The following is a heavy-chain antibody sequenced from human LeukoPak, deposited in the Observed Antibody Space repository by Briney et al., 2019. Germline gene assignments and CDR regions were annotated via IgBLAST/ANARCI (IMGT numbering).Heavy chain of an antibody. CDR2: ISSSSSYT. CDR3: ASGAAGYIDY. D-gene: IGHD2-15*01. CDR1: GFIFSSYE. V-gene: IGHV3-21*05. Sequence: GGSPRLSSAASGFIFSSYEMNWVRQAPGKGLEWVSYISSSSSYTNYADSVKGRFTISRDNAKNSLYLQMSSLRAEDTAVYYCASGAAGYIDYWGQGTLVTVSS. J-gene: IGHJ4*02.